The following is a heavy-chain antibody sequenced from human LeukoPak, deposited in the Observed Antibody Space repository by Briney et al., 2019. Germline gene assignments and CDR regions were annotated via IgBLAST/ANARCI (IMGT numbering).Heavy chain of an antibody. CDR1: GFTFDDYA. J-gene: IGHJ4*02. Sequence: GGSLRLSCAASGFTFDDYAMHWVRQAPGKGLEWVSGISWNSGSIGYADSVKGRFTISRDNAKNSLYLQMNSLRAEDTAVYYCAKAEGQWLVPSYFDYWGQGTLVTVSS. D-gene: IGHD6-19*01. CDR3: AKAEGQWLVPSYFDY. CDR2: ISWNSGSI. V-gene: IGHV3-9*01.